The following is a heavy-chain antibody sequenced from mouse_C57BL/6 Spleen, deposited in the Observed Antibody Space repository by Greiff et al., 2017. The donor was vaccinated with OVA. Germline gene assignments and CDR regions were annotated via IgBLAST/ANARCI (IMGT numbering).Heavy chain of an antibody. J-gene: IGHJ1*03. Sequence: EVQLVESGPELVKPGASVKIPCTASGYTFTDYNMDWVKQSHGKSLEWIGDINPNNGGTIYNQKFKGKATLTVDKSSSTAYMELRSLTSEDTAVYYCARKDYGSSFWYFDVWGTGTTVTVSS. CDR2: INPNNGGT. D-gene: IGHD1-1*01. V-gene: IGHV1-18*01. CDR3: ARKDYGSSFWYFDV. CDR1: GYTFTDYN.